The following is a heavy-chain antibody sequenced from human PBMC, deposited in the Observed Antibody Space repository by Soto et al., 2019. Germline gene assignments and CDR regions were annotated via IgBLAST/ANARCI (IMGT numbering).Heavy chain of an antibody. J-gene: IGHJ4*01. Sequence: EVHLVESGGGLVQTGGSLRLSCAIFESTVSRDWMNWVRQAPGKGLEWVAHINQDGSEKYYVDSVKGRFTISRDNAKKSLYLQMISLEPGVPAMQHGSGGVGDATWGHGTVGTVSA. CDR2: INQDGSEK. D-gene: IGHD1-26*01. CDR1: ESTVSRDW. CDR3: SGGVGDAT. V-gene: IGHV3-7*04.